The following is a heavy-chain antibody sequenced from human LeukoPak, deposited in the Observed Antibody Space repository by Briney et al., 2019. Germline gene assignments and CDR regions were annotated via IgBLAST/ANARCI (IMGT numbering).Heavy chain of an antibody. D-gene: IGHD1-26*01. CDR3: AKDRGEEWELFDY. CDR2: ISGSGGST. J-gene: IGHJ4*02. Sequence: HTGGSLRLSCTASGFTFSSYAMSWVRQAPGKGLEWVSAISGSGGSTYYADSVKGRFTISRDNSKNTLYLQMNSLRAEDTAVYYCAKDRGEEWELFDYWGQGTLVTVSS. CDR1: GFTFSSYA. V-gene: IGHV3-23*01.